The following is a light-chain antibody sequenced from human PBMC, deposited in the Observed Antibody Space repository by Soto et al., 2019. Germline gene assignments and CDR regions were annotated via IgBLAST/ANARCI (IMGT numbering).Light chain of an antibody. J-gene: IGKJ1*01. CDR1: QGITSW. V-gene: IGKV1-12*01. CDR2: AAS. Sequence: DIQLTQSPSSVSASVGDRVTISCRASQGITSWLAWYQQKQGRXXKXLIYAASTLQSGVPSRFRGSGSGTELTITISSLQPEDFETYYCQQATSFPRTFGQGTKVDI. CDR3: QQATSFPRT.